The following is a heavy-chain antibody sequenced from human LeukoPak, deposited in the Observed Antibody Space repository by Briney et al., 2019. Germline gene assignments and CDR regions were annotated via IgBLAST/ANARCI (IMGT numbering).Heavy chain of an antibody. J-gene: IGHJ4*02. CDR1: GGSFSSSNYN. V-gene: IGHV4-39*01. Sequence: ASETLSLTCIVSGGSFSSSNYNWDWVRQPPGERLEWIVRIYYSGSTCYNPALKSRVNISVDTSKSQLALKLSCVTAADTAVYYCARVLRGSSGWTPFDFWGQGTLVTVSS. CDR2: IYYSGST. CDR3: ARVLRGSSGWTPFDF. D-gene: IGHD6-19*01.